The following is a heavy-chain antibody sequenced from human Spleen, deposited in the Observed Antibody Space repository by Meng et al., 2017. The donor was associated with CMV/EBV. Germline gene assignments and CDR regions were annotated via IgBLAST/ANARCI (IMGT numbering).Heavy chain of an antibody. Sequence: SETLSLTCTVSGGSVSSGSYYWSWIRQPPGKTLEWIAYIYYSGSTSYNPSLKSRVTMSVDTSKNQFSLKLTSVTAADTAVYYCARSLRLEGLDYWGQGALVTV. CDR2: IYYSGST. CDR1: GGSVSSGSYY. CDR3: ARSLRLEGLDY. J-gene: IGHJ4*02. D-gene: IGHD3-3*01. V-gene: IGHV4-61*01.